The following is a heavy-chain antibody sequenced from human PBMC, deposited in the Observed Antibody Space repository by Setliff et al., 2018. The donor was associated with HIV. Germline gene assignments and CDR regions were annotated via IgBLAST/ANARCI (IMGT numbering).Heavy chain of an antibody. J-gene: IGHJ5*02. CDR2: VSPYTGNT. V-gene: IGHV1-18*01. CDR1: GYSFINYG. Sequence: ASVKVSCKASGYSFINYGISWVRQAPGQGPEWMGWVSPYTGNTDYAPRLLGRVTMTTDTSPSTAYLELRSLTSDDTAVYYCARARLQGIVTAVGPRDNCLDPWGQGTRVTVSS. D-gene: IGHD1-26*01. CDR3: ARARLQGIVTAVGPRDNCLDP.